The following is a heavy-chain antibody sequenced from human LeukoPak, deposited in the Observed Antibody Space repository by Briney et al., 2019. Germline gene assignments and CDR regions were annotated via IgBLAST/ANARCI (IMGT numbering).Heavy chain of an antibody. CDR3: GKERDNGYRYRFAP. CDR1: GFTFSSYA. J-gene: IGHJ5*02. D-gene: IGHD5-18*01. V-gene: IGHV3-23*01. Sequence: GGSLRLSCAASGFTFSSYAMRWVRQAPGKGLEWVSAISGSGGSTYYADSVKGRFTISRDNSKNTLYLQMNSLRADDTAVYYCGKERDNGYRYRFAPWGQGTLVTVSS. CDR2: ISGSGGST.